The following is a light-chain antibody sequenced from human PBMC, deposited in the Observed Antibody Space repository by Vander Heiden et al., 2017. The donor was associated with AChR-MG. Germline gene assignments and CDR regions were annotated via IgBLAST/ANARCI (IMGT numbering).Light chain of an antibody. Sequence: QTVVTQEPSLTVSPGGTVTLTCASSTGAVTIGHDPQSPRALIYGTSKRHSWTPARFSGSLVGGKAALTLSSVQAEDEAAYYCLLYYGGGGVFGGGTMLTVL. CDR2: GTS. V-gene: IGLV7-43*01. CDR1: TGAVTIGHD. J-gene: IGLJ3*02. CDR3: LLYYGGGGV.